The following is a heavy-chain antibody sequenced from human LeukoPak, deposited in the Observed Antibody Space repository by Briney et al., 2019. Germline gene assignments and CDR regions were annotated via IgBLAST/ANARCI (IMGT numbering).Heavy chain of an antibody. CDR1: GFSFSIYA. J-gene: IGHJ4*02. CDR2: ITYDGGNR. V-gene: IGHV3-30*07. Sequence: PGTSLRLSCAASGFSFSIYAMHWVRQAPGKGLEWVAVITYDGGNRYYADSVKGRFTISRDNSKNTLSLQMNSLRAEDTAIYYCASPLLVSGSYYANWGQGTLVTVSS. CDR3: ASPLLVSGSYYAN. D-gene: IGHD3-10*02.